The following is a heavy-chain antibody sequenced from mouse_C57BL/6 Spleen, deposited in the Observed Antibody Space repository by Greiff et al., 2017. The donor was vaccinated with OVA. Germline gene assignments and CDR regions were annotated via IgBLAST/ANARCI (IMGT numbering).Heavy chain of an antibody. D-gene: IGHD1-1*01. V-gene: IGHV14-2*01. CDR1: GFNIQDYY. CDR2: IDPEDGET. J-gene: IGHJ1*03. CDR3: ARDYGRGYFDV. Sequence: DVKLQESGAELVKPGASVKLSCTASGFNIQDYYMHWVKQRTEQGLEWIGRIDPEDGETKYAPKFQGKATITADTSSNTAYRQLSSLTSEDTAVYYCARDYGRGYFDVWGTGTTVTVSS.